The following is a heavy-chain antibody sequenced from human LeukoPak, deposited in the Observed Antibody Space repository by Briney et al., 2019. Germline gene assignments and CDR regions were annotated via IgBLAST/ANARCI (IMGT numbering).Heavy chain of an antibody. CDR2: ISGSGGST. CDR3: ARVSRGNYYFDY. J-gene: IGHJ4*02. Sequence: GGSLRLSCAAPGFTFSSYAMSWVRQAPGKGLEWVSAISGSGGSTYYADSVKGRFTISRDNSKNTLYLQMNSLRAEDTAVYYCARVSRGNYYFDYWGPGTLVTVSS. CDR1: GFTFSSYA. V-gene: IGHV3-23*01.